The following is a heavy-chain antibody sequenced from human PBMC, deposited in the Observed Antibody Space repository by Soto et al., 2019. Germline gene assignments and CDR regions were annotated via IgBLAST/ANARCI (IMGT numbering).Heavy chain of an antibody. V-gene: IGHV3-21*01. CDR1: GFTFSSCT. J-gene: IGHJ5*01. Sequence: PGGSLRLSCAASGFTFSSCTMNWVRQAPGKGLEWVSSTSSTRTYIYYADSVKGRFTISRDNAKNSLYLQMNSLRAEDTAVYYCARGPDDLVYDDDICAWTGSDSWGHGTLVTVSS. CDR3: ARGPDDLVYDDDICAWTGSDS. CDR2: TSSTRTYI. D-gene: IGHD4-17*01.